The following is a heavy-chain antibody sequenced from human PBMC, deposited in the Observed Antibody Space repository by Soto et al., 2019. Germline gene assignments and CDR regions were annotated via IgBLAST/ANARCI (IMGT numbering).Heavy chain of an antibody. CDR3: ARIRIAAAGIYYFDY. J-gene: IGHJ4*02. Sequence: GSGPTLVNPTQTLTLTCTFSGFSLSISGMCVSWIRQPPGKALEWLALIDWDDDKYYSTSLKTRLTISKDTSKNQVVLTMTNMDPVDTATYYCARIRIAAAGIYYFDYWGQGTLVTVSS. D-gene: IGHD6-13*01. CDR1: GFSLSISGMC. V-gene: IGHV2-70*01. CDR2: IDWDDDK.